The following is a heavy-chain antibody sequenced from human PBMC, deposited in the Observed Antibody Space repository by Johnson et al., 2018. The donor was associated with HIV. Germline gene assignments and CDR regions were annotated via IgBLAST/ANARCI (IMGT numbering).Heavy chain of an antibody. Sequence: VQLVESGGGLVKPGGSLRLSCAASGFTFSDYYMSWIRQAPGKGLEWVGFIRSKAYGGTTEYAASVKGRFTISRDDSKSIAYLQMNSLRAEDTAVYYCGRESTGAGTAFDIWGQGTMVTVSS. D-gene: IGHD2-8*02. CDR1: GFTFSDYY. CDR3: GRESTGAGTAFDI. V-gene: IGHV3-71*02. J-gene: IGHJ3*02. CDR2: IRSKAYGGTT.